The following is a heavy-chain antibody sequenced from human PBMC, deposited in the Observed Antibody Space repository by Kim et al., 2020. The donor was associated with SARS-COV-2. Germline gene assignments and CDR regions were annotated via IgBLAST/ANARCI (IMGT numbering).Heavy chain of an antibody. D-gene: IGHD2-2*01. CDR3: ASYGVVVPAATGDYYGMDV. V-gene: IGHV3-66*02. J-gene: IGHJ6*02. Sequence: GGSLRLSCAASGFTVSSNYMSWVRQAPGKGLEWVSVIYSGGSTYYADSVKGRFTISRDNSKNTLYLQMNSLRAEDTAVYYCASYGVVVPAATGDYYGMDVWGQGTTVTVSS. CDR1: GFTVSSNY. CDR2: IYSGGST.